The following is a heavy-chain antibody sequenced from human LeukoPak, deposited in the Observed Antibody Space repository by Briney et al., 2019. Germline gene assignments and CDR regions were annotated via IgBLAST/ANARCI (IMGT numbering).Heavy chain of an antibody. V-gene: IGHV3-30*02. CDR1: GFTFSSCG. CDR3: ARDRVQNPWGFDP. CDR2: IRYDGSNK. D-gene: IGHD1-26*01. J-gene: IGHJ5*02. Sequence: GGSLRLSCAASGFTFSSCGMHWVRQAPGKGLEWVAFIRYDGSNKYYADSVKGRFTISRDNSKNTLYLQMNSLRAEDTAVYYCARDRVQNPWGFDPWGQGTLVTVSS.